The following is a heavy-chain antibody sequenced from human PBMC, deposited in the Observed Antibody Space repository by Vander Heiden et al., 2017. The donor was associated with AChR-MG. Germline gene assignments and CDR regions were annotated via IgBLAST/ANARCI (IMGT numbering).Heavy chain of an antibody. CDR3: ARQGAGGLLDS. CDR2: VNIGDSDT. CDR1: GYSFINYG. Sequence: EVQLVQSGTEVKKPGESLKISCQGSGYSFINYGIGWVRQLPGKGLEWMGVVNIGDSDTRYSPSFQGQVTVSADRSLSTAYLQFSSLEASGTAIYYCARQGAGGLLDSWGQGTLVTVYS. D-gene: IGHD1-26*01. V-gene: IGHV5-51*01. J-gene: IGHJ4*02.